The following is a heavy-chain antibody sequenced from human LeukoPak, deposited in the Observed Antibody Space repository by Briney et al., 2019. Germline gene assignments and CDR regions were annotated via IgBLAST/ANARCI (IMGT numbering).Heavy chain of an antibody. Sequence: GGSLRLSCAVSGFIVSSCEMNWVRQAPGKGLEWVAIISYDGSNEYYADSVKGRFTISRDNSKNTLYLQMNSLRAADTAVYYCARDKGTSCLSSFDYWGQGTLVTVSS. D-gene: IGHD6-6*01. J-gene: IGHJ4*02. V-gene: IGHV3-30*04. CDR3: ARDKGTSCLSSFDY. CDR1: GFIVSSCE. CDR2: ISYDGSNE.